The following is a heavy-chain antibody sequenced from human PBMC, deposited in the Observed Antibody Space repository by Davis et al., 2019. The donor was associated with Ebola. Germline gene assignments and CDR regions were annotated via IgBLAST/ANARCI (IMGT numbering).Heavy chain of an antibody. CDR2: IDPSDSHI. Sequence: GGSLRLSCKGSGYRFGSYWISWVRQMPGKGLEWIGIIDPSDSHIRYSRSFQGHVTISVDKSISTAYLQWSSLKASDTAMYHCARQPNDYYGMDVWGQGTTVTVSS. V-gene: IGHV5-10-1*01. D-gene: IGHD4/OR15-4a*01. CDR3: ARQPNDYYGMDV. CDR1: GYRFGSYW. J-gene: IGHJ6*02.